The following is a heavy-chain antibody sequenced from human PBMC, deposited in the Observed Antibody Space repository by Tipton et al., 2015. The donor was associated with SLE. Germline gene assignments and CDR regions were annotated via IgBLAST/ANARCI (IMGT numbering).Heavy chain of an antibody. CDR2: IFYSGST. V-gene: IGHV4-39*06. J-gene: IGHJ4*02. Sequence: TLSLTCTVSGGSINNRNYYWGWIRQPPGKGLEWIGSIFYSGSTHYNPSLKSRVTISLDTSKNQLDQRLSSVTASDTAVYFCARRWDTSTWDYWGQGALVTVAS. CDR3: ARRWDTSTWDY. D-gene: IGHD6-13*01. CDR1: GGSINNRNYY.